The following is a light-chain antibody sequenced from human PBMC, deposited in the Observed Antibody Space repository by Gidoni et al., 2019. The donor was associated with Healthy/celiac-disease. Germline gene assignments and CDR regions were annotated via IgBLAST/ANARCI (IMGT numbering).Light chain of an antibody. Sequence: DIVMTQSPDSLAVSLGERATINCKSSQSVLYSSNNKNYLAWYQQKPGQPPKLLIYWASTRESGVPDRFSGSGSGTYFTLTISSLQAEDVAVYYCQQYYSLWTFGQGTKVEIK. J-gene: IGKJ1*01. V-gene: IGKV4-1*01. CDR1: QSVLYSSNNKNY. CDR3: QQYYSLWT. CDR2: WAS.